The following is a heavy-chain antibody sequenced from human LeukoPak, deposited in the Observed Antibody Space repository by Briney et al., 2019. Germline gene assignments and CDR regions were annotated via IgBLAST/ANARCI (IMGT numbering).Heavy chain of an antibody. CDR1: VHTFSVNY. CDR2: INPNSGGT. J-gene: IGHJ4*02. CDR3: ARESVTKIVLDH. Sequence: APVRPSYSARVHTFSVNYTLWLRRAPGQGLEWMGWINPNSGGTNYAQKFQGRVTMTRDTSNSTAYMKLRKLRSDDSAVYYCARESVTKIVLDHWGQGTLVTVSS. V-gene: IGHV1-2*02. D-gene: IGHD3-16*02.